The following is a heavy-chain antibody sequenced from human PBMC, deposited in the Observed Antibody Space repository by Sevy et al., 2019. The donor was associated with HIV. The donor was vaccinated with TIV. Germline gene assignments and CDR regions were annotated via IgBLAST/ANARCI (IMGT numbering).Heavy chain of an antibody. Sequence: SETLSLTCAVFGGSFSDSYWTWIRQSPGKGLEWIGEINYSGGTNYNALLRSRVTIDTSKNQFSLSLRSATAADTAIYYCARGGISGYFFDHWGQWTLVTVSS. J-gene: IGHJ4*02. V-gene: IGHV4-34*01. D-gene: IGHD6-13*01. CDR1: GGSFSDSY. CDR3: ARGGISGYFFDH. CDR2: INYSGGT.